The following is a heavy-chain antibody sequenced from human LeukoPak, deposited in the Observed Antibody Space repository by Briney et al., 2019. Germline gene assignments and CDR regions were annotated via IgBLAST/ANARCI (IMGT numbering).Heavy chain of an antibody. Sequence: GGSLRLSCAASGFTVSSNYMSWVRQAPGKGLEWVSIIYSGGSTYYADSVKGRFTISRDTSKNTLYLQMNSLRAEDTAVYYCASKDPYDSRTYLLDYWGQGTLVTVSS. CDR1: GFTVSSNY. CDR3: ASKDPYDSRTYLLDY. CDR2: IYSGGST. D-gene: IGHD3-22*01. V-gene: IGHV3-66*01. J-gene: IGHJ4*02.